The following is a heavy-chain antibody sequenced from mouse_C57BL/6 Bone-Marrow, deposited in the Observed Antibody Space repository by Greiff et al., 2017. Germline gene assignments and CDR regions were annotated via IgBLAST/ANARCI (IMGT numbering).Heavy chain of an antibody. D-gene: IGHD1-1*01. V-gene: IGHV1-5*01. CDR1: GYTFTSYW. CDR3: QVPYYGRAWFAY. Sequence: EVQLQQSGTVLARPGASVKMSCKTSGYTFTSYWMHWVKQRPGQGLEWIGAIYPGNSDTSYNQKFKGKAKLTAVTSASTAYMELSSLTNEDSAVYYCQVPYYGRAWFAYWGQGTLVTVSA. J-gene: IGHJ3*01. CDR2: IYPGNSDT.